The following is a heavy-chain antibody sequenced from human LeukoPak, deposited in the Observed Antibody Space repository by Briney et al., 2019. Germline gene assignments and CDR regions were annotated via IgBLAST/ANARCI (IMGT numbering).Heavy chain of an antibody. D-gene: IGHD3-10*01. CDR2: ISGSGGST. CDR1: GFSFSSYA. CDR3: AKPLYYYGSGSHVFDY. J-gene: IGHJ4*02. V-gene: IGHV3-23*01. Sequence: PGGSLRLSCAASGFSFSSYAMSWVRQAPGKGLEWVSSISGSGGSTYYADSVKGRFTISRDNSKNTLYLQMNSLRAEDTAVYYCAKPLYYYGSGSHVFDYWGQGTLVTVSS.